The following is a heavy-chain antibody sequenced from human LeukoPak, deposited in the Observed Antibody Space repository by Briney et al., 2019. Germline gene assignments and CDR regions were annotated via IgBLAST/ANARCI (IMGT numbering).Heavy chain of an antibody. CDR3: ARDYYDSSGYSLWFDY. V-gene: IGHV4-34*01. J-gene: IGHJ4*02. D-gene: IGHD3-22*01. CDR1: GGSFSGYY. Sequence: SETLSLTCAVYGGSFSGYYWSWIRQPPGKGLEWIGEINHSGSTNYNPSLKSRVTISVDTSKNQFSLKLSSVTAADTAVYYCARDYYDSSGYSLWFDYWGQGTLVTVSS. CDR2: INHSGST.